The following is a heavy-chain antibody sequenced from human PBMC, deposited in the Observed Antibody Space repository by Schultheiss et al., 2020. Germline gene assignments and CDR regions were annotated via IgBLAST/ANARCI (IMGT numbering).Heavy chain of an antibody. CDR3: ARISAAPGPAYGMDV. CDR1: GFSLSTSGMC. D-gene: IGHD6-6*01. J-gene: IGHJ6*02. CDR2: IYWDDDK. Sequence: SGPTLVKPTQTLTLTCTFSGFSLSTSGMCVSWIRQPPGKALEWLALIYWDDDKRYSPSLKSRLTITKDTSKNQVVLTMTNMDPVDTATYYCARISAAPGPAYGMDVWGQGTTVTVSS. V-gene: IGHV2-5*08.